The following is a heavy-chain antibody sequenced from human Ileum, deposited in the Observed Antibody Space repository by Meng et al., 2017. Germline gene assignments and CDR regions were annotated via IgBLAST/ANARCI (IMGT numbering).Heavy chain of an antibody. Sequence: VQLQESGPGLVKSSQTLSLTCTVSVGSFSSGDYYWSWIRQPPGKGLEWIGYIFDTGPPSYSPPLRSRLSISMDTSKNQFSLRLTSVSAADTAVYYCAASLDGNRFDPWGQGTLVTVSS. V-gene: IGHV4-30-4*01. CDR2: IFDTGPP. D-gene: IGHD1-26*01. J-gene: IGHJ5*02. CDR3: AASLDGNRFDP. CDR1: VGSFSSGDYY.